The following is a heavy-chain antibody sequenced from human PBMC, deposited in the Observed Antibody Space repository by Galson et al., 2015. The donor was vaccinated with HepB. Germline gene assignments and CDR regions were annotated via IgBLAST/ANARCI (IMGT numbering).Heavy chain of an antibody. D-gene: IGHD1-14*01. CDR1: GGSISSGSYY. Sequence: TLSLTCTVSGGSISSGSYYWSWIRQPAGKGLEWIGRIYTSGSTNYNPSLKSRVTMSVDTSKNQFSLKLSSVTAADTAVYYCARVAISNHQLKYYYYYYMDVWGKGTTVTVSS. V-gene: IGHV4-61*02. CDR3: ARVAISNHQLKYYYYYYMDV. J-gene: IGHJ6*03. CDR2: IYTSGST.